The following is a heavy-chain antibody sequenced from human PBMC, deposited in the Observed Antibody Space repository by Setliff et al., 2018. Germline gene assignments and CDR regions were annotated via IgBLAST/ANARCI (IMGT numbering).Heavy chain of an antibody. V-gene: IGHV3-30*03. D-gene: IGHD2-15*01. Sequence: GGSLRLSCAASGFTFRAYGMFWVRQAPGKGLEWVAVISSDGNNEYYADSVKGRFIVSRDNAKNSLYLQMNSLRPDDTAVYHCARSDGGGSGLDYWGQGTLVTVSS. CDR1: GFTFRAYG. CDR3: ARSDGGGSGLDY. CDR2: ISSDGNNE. J-gene: IGHJ4*02.